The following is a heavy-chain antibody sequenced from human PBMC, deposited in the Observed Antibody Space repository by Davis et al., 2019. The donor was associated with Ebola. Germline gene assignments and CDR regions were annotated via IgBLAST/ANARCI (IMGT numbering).Heavy chain of an antibody. Sequence: SETLSLTCAVYGGSFSGYYWSWIRQPPGKGLEWIGEINHSGSTNYNPSLKSRVTISVDTSKNQFSLKLSSVTAADTAVYYCARADYYYGMDVWGQGTTVTVSS. V-gene: IGHV4-34*01. CDR1: GGSFSGYY. CDR3: ARADYYYGMDV. CDR2: INHSGST. J-gene: IGHJ6*02.